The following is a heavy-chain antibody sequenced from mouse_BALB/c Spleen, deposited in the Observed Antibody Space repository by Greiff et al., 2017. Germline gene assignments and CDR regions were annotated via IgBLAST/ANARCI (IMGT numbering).Heavy chain of an antibody. CDR3: ARGIPWFAY. CDR1: GYTFTDYA. CDR2: ISTYYGDA. V-gene: IGHV1S137*01. Sequence: VQLQQSGAELVRPGVSVKISCKGSGYTFTDYAMHWVKQSHAKSLEWIGVISTYYGDASYNQKFKGKATMTVDKSSSTAYMELARVTSEDSAIYYCARGIPWFAYWGQGTLVTVSA. J-gene: IGHJ3*01.